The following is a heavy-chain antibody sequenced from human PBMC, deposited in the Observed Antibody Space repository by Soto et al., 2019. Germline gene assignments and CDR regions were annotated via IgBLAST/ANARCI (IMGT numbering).Heavy chain of an antibody. CDR1: GGTFSSYA. V-gene: IGHV1-69*10. Sequence: SSVKVSCKASGGTFSSYAISWVRQAPGQGLEWMGGIIPILGTTNYAQKFQGRVTMTEDTSTSTAYMELSSLRSEDTAVYFCATSLGVVPAAIRWFDPWGQGTLVTVSS. CDR3: ATSLGVVPAAIRWFDP. CDR2: IIPILGTT. D-gene: IGHD2-2*01. J-gene: IGHJ5*02.